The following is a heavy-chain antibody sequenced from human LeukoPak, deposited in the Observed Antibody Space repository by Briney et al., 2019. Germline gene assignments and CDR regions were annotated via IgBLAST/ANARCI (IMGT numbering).Heavy chain of an antibody. CDR1: GFTFSSYW. J-gene: IGHJ4*02. CDR2: IKQDGSEK. CDR3: ASHENDYYDRSGYYY. V-gene: IGHV3-7*01. Sequence: PGGSLRLSCAASGFTFSSYWMSWVRQAPGKGLEWVANIKQDGSEKYYVDSVKGRFTISRDNAKNSLYLQMNSLRAEDTAVYYCASHENDYYDRSGYYYWGQGTLVTVSS. D-gene: IGHD3-22*01.